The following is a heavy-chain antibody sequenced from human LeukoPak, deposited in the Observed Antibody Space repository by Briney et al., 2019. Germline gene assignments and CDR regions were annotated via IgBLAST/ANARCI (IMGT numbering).Heavy chain of an antibody. V-gene: IGHV1-69*06. CDR1: GGTFSSYA. Sequence: SVKVSCKASGGTFSSYAISWVRQAPGQGLEWMGRIIPIFGTANYAQKFQGRVTITADKSTSTAYMEPSSLRSEDTAVYYCAYHMRIDSSSWPFMDYWGQGTLVTVSS. J-gene: IGHJ4*02. D-gene: IGHD6-13*01. CDR2: IIPIFGTA. CDR3: AYHMRIDSSSWPFMDY.